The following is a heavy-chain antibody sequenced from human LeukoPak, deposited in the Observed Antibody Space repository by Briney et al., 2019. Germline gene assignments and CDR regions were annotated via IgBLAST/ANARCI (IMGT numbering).Heavy chain of an antibody. CDR3: ARGVDYDFWSGSGWFDP. CDR2: INPHSGGT. V-gene: IGHV1-2*02. D-gene: IGHD3-3*01. Sequence: GASVKVSCKASGYTFTGYYMHWVRQAPGEGLEWMGWINPHSGGTNFAQKFQGRVTMTRDTSISTAYIELGSLRSDDTAVYYCARGVDYDFWSGSGWFDPWGQGTLVTVSS. CDR1: GYTFTGYY. J-gene: IGHJ5*02.